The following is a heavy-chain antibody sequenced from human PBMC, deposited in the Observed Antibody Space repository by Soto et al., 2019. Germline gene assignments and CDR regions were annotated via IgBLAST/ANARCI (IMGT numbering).Heavy chain of an antibody. V-gene: IGHV3-9*01. CDR2: ISWNSGSI. Sequence: GGSLRLSCAASGFTFDDYAMHWVRQAPGKGLEWVSGISWNSGSIGYADSVKGRFTISRDNAKNSLYLQMNSLRAEDTALYYCAKAKSVTIFGVVIDGSFDYWGQGTLVTVSS. CDR1: GFTFDDYA. CDR3: AKAKSVTIFGVVIDGSFDY. D-gene: IGHD3-3*01. J-gene: IGHJ4*02.